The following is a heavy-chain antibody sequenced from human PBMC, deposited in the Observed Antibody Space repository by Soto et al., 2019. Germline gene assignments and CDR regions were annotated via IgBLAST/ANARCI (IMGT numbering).Heavy chain of an antibody. V-gene: IGHV4-59*08. CDR3: ARLRTTGTTFPYYYGMDV. CDR2: IYYSGST. Sequence: SETLSLTCTVSGGSISSYDWSWIRQPPGKGLEWIGYIYYSGSTNYNPSLKSRFTISVDTSKNQFSLKLSSVTAADTAVYYCARLRTTGTTFPYYYGMDVWGQGTTVT. CDR1: GGSISSYD. D-gene: IGHD1-1*01. J-gene: IGHJ6*02.